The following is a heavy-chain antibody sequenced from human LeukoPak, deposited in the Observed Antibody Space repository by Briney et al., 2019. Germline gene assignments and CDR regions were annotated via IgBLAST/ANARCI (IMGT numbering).Heavy chain of an antibody. Sequence: SETLSLTCTVSSGSVSSGSYYWSWIRQPAGKGLEWIGRVYTSGSTNYNPSLKSRVTISVDTSKNQFSLKVSSVTAADTAVYYCARVRGYYDSSGYLLYYFDYWGQGTLVTVSS. V-gene: IGHV4-61*02. CDR2: VYTSGST. D-gene: IGHD3-22*01. J-gene: IGHJ4*02. CDR1: SGSVSSGSYY. CDR3: ARVRGYYDSSGYLLYYFDY.